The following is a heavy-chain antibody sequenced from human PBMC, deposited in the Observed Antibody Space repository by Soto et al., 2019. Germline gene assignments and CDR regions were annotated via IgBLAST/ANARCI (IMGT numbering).Heavy chain of an antibody. CDR1: GYTFTTYD. CDR2: ISPYSGNT. V-gene: IGHV1-18*01. Sequence: ASVKVSCKASGYTFTTYDLSWVRQAPGQGLEWMGWISPYSGNTKYAQKLQGRVTMTTDTSTNTAYVELRSLRSDDTAVYYCAREMSGYSHTFEAWGQGTLVTVSS. D-gene: IGHD4-4*01. J-gene: IGHJ5*02. CDR3: AREMSGYSHTFEA.